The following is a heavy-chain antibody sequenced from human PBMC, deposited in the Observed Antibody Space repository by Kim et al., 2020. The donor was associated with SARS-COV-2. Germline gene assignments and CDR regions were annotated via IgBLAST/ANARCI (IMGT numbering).Heavy chain of an antibody. Sequence: SETLSLTCAVYGGSFSGYYWSWIRQPPGKGLEWIGEINHSGSTNYNPSLKSRVTISVDTSKNQFSLKLSSVTAADTAVYYCARVGNYDSSGYFINWFDPWGQGTLVTVSS. CDR3: ARVGNYDSSGYFINWFDP. D-gene: IGHD3-22*01. J-gene: IGHJ5*02. CDR2: INHSGST. CDR1: GGSFSGYY. V-gene: IGHV4-34*01.